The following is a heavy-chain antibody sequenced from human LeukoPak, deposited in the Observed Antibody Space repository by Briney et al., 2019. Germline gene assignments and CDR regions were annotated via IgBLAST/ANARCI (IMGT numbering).Heavy chain of an antibody. Sequence: PSETLSLTCTVSGGSISSYYWSWVRQPPGKGLEWIGYIFYTGSTKYGPSLNSRVTISLDTSKNQFSLKLSSVTAADTAVYYCARRSSGSYDYWGQGTLVTVSS. D-gene: IGHD1-26*01. CDR2: IFYTGST. V-gene: IGHV4-59*08. CDR1: GGSISSYY. CDR3: ARRSSGSYDY. J-gene: IGHJ4*02.